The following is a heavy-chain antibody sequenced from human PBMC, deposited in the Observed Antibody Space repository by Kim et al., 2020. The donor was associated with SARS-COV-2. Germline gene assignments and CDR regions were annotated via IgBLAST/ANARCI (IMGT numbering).Heavy chain of an antibody. D-gene: IGHD4-17*01. CDR3: AIVFGDYGGYFDY. V-gene: IGHV4-30-2*01. Sequence: DASLTSRITVSVDRSTNQLSLKLSSVTAADTAVYYCAIVFGDYGGYFDYWGQGTLVTVSS. J-gene: IGHJ4*02.